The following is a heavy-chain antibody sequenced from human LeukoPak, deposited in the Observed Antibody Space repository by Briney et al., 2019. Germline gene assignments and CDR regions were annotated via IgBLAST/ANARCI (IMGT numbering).Heavy chain of an antibody. CDR2: IKGDGSER. CDR3: ARGGPGDIVVVPAAVDY. J-gene: IGHJ4*02. Sequence: GGSLRLSCIASGFNYGPYWMSWVRQAPGKGPEWVANIKGDGSERFYVNSVEGRFTISRDNAKNSLYLQMNSLRAEDTAVYYCARGGPGDIVVVPAAVDYWGQGTLVTVSS. V-gene: IGHV3-7*01. D-gene: IGHD2-2*01. CDR1: GFNYGPYW.